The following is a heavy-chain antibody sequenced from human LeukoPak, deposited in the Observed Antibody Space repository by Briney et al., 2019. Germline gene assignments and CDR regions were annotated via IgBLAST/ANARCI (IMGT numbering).Heavy chain of an antibody. D-gene: IGHD2/OR15-2a*01. Sequence: ASVKVSCKASGGTFSSYAISWVRQAPGQGLEWMGGIIPIFGTANYAQKFQGRVTITADESTSTAYMELSSLRAEDTAVYYCAKDFFSMGYYFDYWGQGTLVTVSS. J-gene: IGHJ4*02. CDR2: IIPIFGTA. V-gene: IGHV1-69*01. CDR3: AKDFFSMGYYFDY. CDR1: GGTFSSYA.